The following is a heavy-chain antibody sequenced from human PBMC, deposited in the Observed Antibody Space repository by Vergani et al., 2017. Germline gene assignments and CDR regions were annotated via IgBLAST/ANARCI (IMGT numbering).Heavy chain of an antibody. D-gene: IGHD3-3*01. CDR2: ISGSGGST. J-gene: IGHJ4*02. V-gene: IGHV3-23*01. CDR3: AGGFITIFGVANDY. Sequence: EVQLLESGGGLVQPGGSLRLSCAASGFTFSSYAMSCVRQAPGKGLEWVSAISGSGGSTYYADSVKGRFTISRDNAKHSLYLQMNSLRAEDTAVYYCAGGFITIFGVANDYWGQGTLVTVSS. CDR1: GFTFSSYA.